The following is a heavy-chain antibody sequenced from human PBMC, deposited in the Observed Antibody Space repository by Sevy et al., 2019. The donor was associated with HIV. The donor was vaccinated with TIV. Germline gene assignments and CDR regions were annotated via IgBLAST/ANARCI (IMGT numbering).Heavy chain of an antibody. J-gene: IGHJ4*02. V-gene: IGHV3-15*01. CDR3: ATAPGYYDSAPFDY. Sequence: GGTLRLSCAVSGFTFSNAWMNWVRQAPGTGLQWVGLIKSKIDGETTDYVAPVKGRFTISRDDSTNTLYLQMNSLKTEDTGVYYCATAPGYYDSAPFDYWGPGTLVTVSS. D-gene: IGHD3-22*01. CDR2: IKSKIDGETT. CDR1: GFTFSNAW.